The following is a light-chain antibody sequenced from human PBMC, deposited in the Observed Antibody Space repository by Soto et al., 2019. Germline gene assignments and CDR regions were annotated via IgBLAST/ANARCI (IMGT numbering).Light chain of an antibody. CDR3: SSXXXXXXX. V-gene: IGLV2-8*01. J-gene: IGLJ1*01. CDR1: SSDVGGYNY. CDR2: EVN. Sequence: QSALTQPPSASGSPGQSVAISCTGTSSDVGGYNYVSWYQQHPGKAPKLMIYEVNKRPSGVPDRFSGSKSGNTASLTVSGLQAEDEADYYCSSXXXXXXXFGTGX.